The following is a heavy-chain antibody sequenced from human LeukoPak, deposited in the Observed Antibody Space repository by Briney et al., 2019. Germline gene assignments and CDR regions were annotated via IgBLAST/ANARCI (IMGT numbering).Heavy chain of an antibody. Sequence: SETLSLTCAVYGGSFSGYYWSWIRQPPGKGLEWIGEINHSGGTNYNPSLKSRVTISVDTSKNQFSLKLSSVTAADTAVYYCARFVWVEGNPGFDYWGQGTLVTVSS. D-gene: IGHD1-26*01. CDR1: GGSFSGYY. J-gene: IGHJ4*02. CDR2: INHSGGT. V-gene: IGHV4-34*01. CDR3: ARFVWVEGNPGFDY.